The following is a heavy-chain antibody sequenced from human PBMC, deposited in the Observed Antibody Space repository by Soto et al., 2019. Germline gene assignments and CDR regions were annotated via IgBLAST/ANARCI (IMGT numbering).Heavy chain of an antibody. Sequence: QVQLVQSGAEVQKPGSSVKVSCKASGGTFSSYAISWVRQAPGQGLEWMGGIIPIFGTANYAQKFQGRVTITADESTSTAYMELSSLRSEDTAVYYCARGSLGGYCSSTSCREFDYWGQGTLVTVSS. CDR2: IIPIFGTA. D-gene: IGHD2-2*01. CDR1: GGTFSSYA. V-gene: IGHV1-69*01. J-gene: IGHJ4*02. CDR3: ARGSLGGYCSSTSCREFDY.